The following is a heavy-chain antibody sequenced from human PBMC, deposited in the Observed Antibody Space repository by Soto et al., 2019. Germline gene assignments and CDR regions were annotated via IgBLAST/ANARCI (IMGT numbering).Heavy chain of an antibody. Sequence: SLRLSCAASGFTFSSYSMNWVRQAPGKGLEWVSSISSSSSYIYYADSVKGRFTISRDNAKNSLYLQMNSLRAEDTAVYYCARSGYSSGWYYAFDIWGQGTMVTVSS. CDR1: GFTFSSYS. CDR2: ISSSSSYI. J-gene: IGHJ3*02. CDR3: ARSGYSSGWYYAFDI. D-gene: IGHD6-19*01. V-gene: IGHV3-21*01.